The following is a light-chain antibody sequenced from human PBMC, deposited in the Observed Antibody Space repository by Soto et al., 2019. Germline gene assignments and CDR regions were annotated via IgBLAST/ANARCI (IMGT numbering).Light chain of an antibody. CDR1: RSVSSY. Sequence: EIVLTQSPATLSLSPGESATLSCRASRSVSSYLAWYQQKPGQAPRLLVYDASSRPTGIPARFSGSGSGTDFTLTISSLQPEDFATYYCQQANSFPITFGQGTRLEIK. J-gene: IGKJ5*01. CDR2: DAS. V-gene: IGKV3-11*01. CDR3: QQANSFPIT.